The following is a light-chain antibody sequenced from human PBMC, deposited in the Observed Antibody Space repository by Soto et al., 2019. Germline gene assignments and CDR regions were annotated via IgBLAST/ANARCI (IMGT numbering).Light chain of an antibody. CDR3: QHYSSSLLT. CDR2: NAA. V-gene: IGKV3-20*01. Sequence: EIVLTQSPGTLSLSPGGRATLSCRASQSVSNNFLAWYQQKPGQAPRLLIYNAATMATGIPDRFSGSGSGTDFTLTISRLEPEDFAVYHCQHYSSSLLTFGGGTKVEIK. J-gene: IGKJ4*01. CDR1: QSVSNNF.